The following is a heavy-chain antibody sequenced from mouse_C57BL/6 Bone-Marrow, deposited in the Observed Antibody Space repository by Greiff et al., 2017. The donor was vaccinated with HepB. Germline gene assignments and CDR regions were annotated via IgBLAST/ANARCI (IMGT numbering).Heavy chain of an antibody. J-gene: IGHJ2*01. CDR3: ARGGKLPETVGRFDY. D-gene: IGHD5-5*01. CDR1: GYAFSSSW. Sequence: VQLQESGPELVKPGASVKISCKASGYAFSSSWMNWVKQRPGKGLEWIGRIYPGDGDTNYNEKFKSKATLTVDTSSSTAYMQLSSLTSEDSAVYYYARGGKLPETVGRFDYWGQGTTLTVSS. V-gene: IGHV1-82*01. CDR2: IYPGDGDT.